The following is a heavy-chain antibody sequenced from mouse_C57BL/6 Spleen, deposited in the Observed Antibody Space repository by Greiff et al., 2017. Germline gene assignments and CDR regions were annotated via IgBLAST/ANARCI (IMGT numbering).Heavy chain of an antibody. V-gene: IGHV2-2*01. CDR2: IWSGGST. D-gene: IGHD2-3*01. J-gene: IGHJ3*01. CDR1: GFSLTSYG. Sequence: QVQLQQSGPGLVQPSQSLSITCTVSGFSLTSYGVHWVRQSPGQGLEWLGVIWSGGSTDYNAAFISRLSISKDNSKSQVFFKMNSLQADDTAIYYCARNYYDGYYAWFAYWGQGTLVTVSA. CDR3: ARNYYDGYYAWFAY.